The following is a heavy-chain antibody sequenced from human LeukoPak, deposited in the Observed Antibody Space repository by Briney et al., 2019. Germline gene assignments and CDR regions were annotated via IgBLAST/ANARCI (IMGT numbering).Heavy chain of an antibody. Sequence: SETLSLTCTVSGGSISSSSYYWGWIRQPPGKGLEWIGSIYYSGSTYSNPSLKSRVTISVDTSNNQFSLKLSSVTAADTAVYYCARDSGSYSMAPAYALDIWGQGTMVTVAS. V-gene: IGHV4-39*07. J-gene: IGHJ3*02. CDR2: IYYSGST. D-gene: IGHD1-26*01. CDR3: ARDSGSYSMAPAYALDI. CDR1: GGSISSSSYY.